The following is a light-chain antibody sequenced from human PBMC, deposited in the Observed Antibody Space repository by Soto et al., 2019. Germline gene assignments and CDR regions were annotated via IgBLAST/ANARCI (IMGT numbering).Light chain of an antibody. CDR2: EVS. V-gene: IGLV2-14*01. Sequence: QSALTQPASVSGSPGQSITISCTGTSSDVGAYNYVSWYQQHPGKAPKLIIYEVSNRPSGVSNRFSGSKSGNTASLTISGLQAEDEADYYCSSYTSIVTLVFGGGTKFTVL. J-gene: IGLJ2*01. CDR1: SSDVGAYNY. CDR3: SSYTSIVTLV.